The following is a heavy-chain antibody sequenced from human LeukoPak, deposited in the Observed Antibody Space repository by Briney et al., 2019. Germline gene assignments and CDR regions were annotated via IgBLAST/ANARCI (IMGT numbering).Heavy chain of an antibody. CDR1: GGSLNTYY. D-gene: IGHD2/OR15-2a*01. CDR2: IKQSGST. CDR3: ARVDKNGGTTFDY. V-gene: IGHV4-34*01. J-gene: IGHJ4*02. Sequence: PSETLSLTCTVYGGSLNTYYWSCIRQPPGKVLEWIGEIKQSGSTNYNPSLKSRVIISVDTSKNQLSLKLSSVTAADTAVYFCARVDKNGGTTFDYWGQGTLVTVSS.